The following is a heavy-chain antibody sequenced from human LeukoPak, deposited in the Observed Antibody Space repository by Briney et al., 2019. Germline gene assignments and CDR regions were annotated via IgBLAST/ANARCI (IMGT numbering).Heavy chain of an antibody. CDR3: AREAYYYDSSGYYAWFDP. J-gene: IGHJ5*02. V-gene: IGHV3-74*01. CDR1: GFTFSSYW. D-gene: IGHD3-22*01. Sequence: PGGSLRLPCAASGFTFSSYWMHWVRQAPGKGLVWVSRINSDGSSTSYADSVKGRFTISRDNAKNTLYLQMNSLRAEDTAVYYCAREAYYYDSSGYYAWFDPWGQGTLVTVSS. CDR2: INSDGSST.